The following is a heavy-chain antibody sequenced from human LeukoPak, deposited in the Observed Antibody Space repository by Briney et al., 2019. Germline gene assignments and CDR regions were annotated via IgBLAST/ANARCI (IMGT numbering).Heavy chain of an antibody. J-gene: IGHJ6*03. CDR1: GFTFSSYS. CDR2: ISSSSSTM. CDR3: ARAEGDYYYYFYMDV. V-gene: IGHV3-48*01. Sequence: GGSLRLSCAASGFTFSSYSMNWVRQAPGKGLEWVSYISSSSSTMYYADSVKGRFTISRDNAKNSLYLQMNSLRAEDTAVYCCARAEGDYYYYFYMDVWGKGTTVTVSS.